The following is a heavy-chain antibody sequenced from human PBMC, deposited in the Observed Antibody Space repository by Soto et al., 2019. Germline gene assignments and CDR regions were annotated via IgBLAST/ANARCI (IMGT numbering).Heavy chain of an antibody. V-gene: IGHV3-7*01. CDR1: GFTFSTYS. J-gene: IGHJ4*02. Sequence: GVFLRLSCAASGFTFSTYSMTWVRQAPGRGLEWVANIKQDGIEKYYVDSVRGRFTISRDNAKNSLYLQMISLRAEDTAVYYCARHRAEDSSITRYFDYWGQGILVTVS. CDR2: IKQDGIEK. D-gene: IGHD2-15*01. CDR3: ARHRAEDSSITRYFDY.